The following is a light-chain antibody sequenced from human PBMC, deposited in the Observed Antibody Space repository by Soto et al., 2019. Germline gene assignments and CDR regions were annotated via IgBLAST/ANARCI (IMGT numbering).Light chain of an antibody. CDR3: QSYDNSLTAYV. V-gene: IGLV1-40*01. CDR2: GKN. Sequence: QSALTQPPSVSGAPGQWVTVSCTGSRSNIGAGYDVHWYQQLPGTAPKLLIYGKNNRPSGVPDRFSGYRSGTSASLAITGLQAEDEADYYCQSYDNSLTAYVFGTGTKLTVL. J-gene: IGLJ1*01. CDR1: RSNIGAGYD.